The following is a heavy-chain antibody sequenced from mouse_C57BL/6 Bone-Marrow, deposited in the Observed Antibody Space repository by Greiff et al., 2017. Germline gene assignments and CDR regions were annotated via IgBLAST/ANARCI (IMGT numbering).Heavy chain of an antibody. J-gene: IGHJ1*03. D-gene: IGHD1-1*01. CDR2: IYPRSGNT. CDR1: GYTFTSYG. CDR3: AGYYYGSSYRYWYFDV. Sequence: VQLQQSGAELARPGASVKLSCKASGYTFTSYGISWVKQRTGQGLEWIGEIYPRSGNTYYNEKFKGKATLTADKSSSTAYMELSSLTSEDSAVXYCAGYYYGSSYRYWYFDVWGTGTTVTVSS. V-gene: IGHV1-81*01.